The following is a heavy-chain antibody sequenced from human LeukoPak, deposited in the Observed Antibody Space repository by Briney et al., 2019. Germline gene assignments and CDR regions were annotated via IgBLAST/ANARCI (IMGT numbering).Heavy chain of an antibody. CDR2: IYHSGST. J-gene: IGHJ4*02. V-gene: IGHV4-38-2*02. Sequence: PSETVSLTCTVSGYSISSGYYWGWIRQPPGKGLEWIGSIYHSGSTYYNPSLKSRVTISVDTSKNQFSLKLSSVTAADTAVYYCVMTTVVTLFDYWGQGTLVTVSS. D-gene: IGHD4-23*01. CDR3: VMTTVVTLFDY. CDR1: GYSISSGYY.